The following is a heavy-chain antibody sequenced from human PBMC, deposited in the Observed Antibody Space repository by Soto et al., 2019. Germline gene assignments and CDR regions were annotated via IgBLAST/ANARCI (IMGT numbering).Heavy chain of an antibody. J-gene: IGHJ4*02. CDR1: GFPFTSYG. CDR2: ISFDGTDK. D-gene: IGHD3-10*01. V-gene: IGHV3-30*03. CDR3: VGGHFYFDY. Sequence: QVQLVESGGGVVQPGRSLRLSCAASGFPFTSYGMHWVRKGPGKGLEWVAVISFDGTDKFYADSVKGRFTISRDNSKKTRYLQMDSLSPEDTALYYCVGGHFYFDYRGQGTLVIVSS.